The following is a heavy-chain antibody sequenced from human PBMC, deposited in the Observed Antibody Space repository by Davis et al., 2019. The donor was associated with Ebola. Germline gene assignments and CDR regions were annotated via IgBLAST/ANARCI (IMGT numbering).Heavy chain of an antibody. J-gene: IGHJ5*02. Sequence: PSETLSLTCTVSGYSISSGYYWGWIRQPPGKGLEWIGSIYHSGSTYYNPSLKSRVTISVDTSKNQFSLKLSSVTAADTAVYYCARDKGQYDFWSGYYRENWFDPWGQGTLVTVSS. CDR1: GYSISSGYY. CDR3: ARDKGQYDFWSGYYRENWFDP. CDR2: IYHSGST. D-gene: IGHD3-3*01. V-gene: IGHV4-38-2*02.